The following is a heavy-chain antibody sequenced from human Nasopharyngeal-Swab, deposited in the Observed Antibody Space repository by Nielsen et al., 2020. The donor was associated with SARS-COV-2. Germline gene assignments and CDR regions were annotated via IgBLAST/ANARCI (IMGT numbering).Heavy chain of an antibody. CDR3: AISSGYYYPGFDY. D-gene: IGHD3-22*01. V-gene: IGHV3-11*01. J-gene: IGHJ4*02. CDR1: GFTFSDYY. Sequence: GESLKISCAASGFTFSDYYMSWIRQAPGKGLEWVSYISSSGSTIYYADSVKGRFTISRDNAKNSLYLQMNSLRAEDTAVCYCAISSGYYYPGFDYWGQGTLVTVSS. CDR2: ISSSGSTI.